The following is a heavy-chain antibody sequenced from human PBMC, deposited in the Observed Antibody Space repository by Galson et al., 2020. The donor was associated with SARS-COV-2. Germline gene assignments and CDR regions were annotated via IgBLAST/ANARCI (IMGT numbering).Heavy chain of an antibody. V-gene: IGHV3-21*01. J-gene: IGHJ4*02. CDR3: ARDWEGYSYGVS. CDR2: ISSSSSYI. D-gene: IGHD5-18*01. Sequence: GESLKISCAASGFTFSSYSMNWVRQAPGKGLEWVSSISSSSSYIYYADSVKGRFTISRDNAKNSLYLQMNSLRAEDTAVYYCARDWEGYSYGVSGGQGSLVTFSS. CDR1: GFTFSSYS.